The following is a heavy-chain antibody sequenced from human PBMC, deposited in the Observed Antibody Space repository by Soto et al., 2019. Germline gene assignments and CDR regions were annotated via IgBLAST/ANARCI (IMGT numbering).Heavy chain of an antibody. CDR2: IYYSGST. CDR3: ARDPIVVITEAAYYYGMDV. V-gene: IGHV4-30-4*01. J-gene: IGHJ6*02. D-gene: IGHD3-22*01. Sequence: SETLSLTCTVSGGSISSGDYYWSWIRQPPGKGLEWIGYIYYSGSTYYNPSLKSRVTISVDTSKNQFSLKLSSVTAADTAVYYCARDPIVVITEAAYYYGMDVWGQGTTVTVSS. CDR1: GGSISSGDYY.